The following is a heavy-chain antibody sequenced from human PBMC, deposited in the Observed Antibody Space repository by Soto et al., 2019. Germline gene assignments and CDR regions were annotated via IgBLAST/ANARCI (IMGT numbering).Heavy chain of an antibody. V-gene: IGHV1-18*01. CDR3: ARDRDIVVVPADILGAYDYYYMDV. CDR2: ISAYNGNT. J-gene: IGHJ6*03. CDR1: GYTFTSYG. Sequence: QVQLVQSGAEVKKPGASVKVSCKASGYTFTSYGISWVRQAPGQGLEWMGWISAYNGNTNYAQKLQGRVTMTTDTSTSTADMELRSLRADDTAVYYCARDRDIVVVPADILGAYDYYYMDVWGKGTTVTASS. D-gene: IGHD2-2*01.